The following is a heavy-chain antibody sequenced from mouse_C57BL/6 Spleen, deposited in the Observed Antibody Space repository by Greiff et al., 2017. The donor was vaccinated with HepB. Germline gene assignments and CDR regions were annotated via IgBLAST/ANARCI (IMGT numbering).Heavy chain of an antibody. CDR1: GYTFTSYW. J-gene: IGHJ2*01. CDR3: ARYYGSSYVLYYFDY. CDR2: IYPGSGST. D-gene: IGHD1-1*01. Sequence: QVQLKESGAELVKPGASVKMSCKASGYTFTSYWITWVKQRPGQGLEWIGDIYPGSGSTNYNEKFKSKATLTVDTSSSTAYMQLSSLTSEDSAVYYCARYYGSSYVLYYFDYWGQGTTLTVSS. V-gene: IGHV1-55*01.